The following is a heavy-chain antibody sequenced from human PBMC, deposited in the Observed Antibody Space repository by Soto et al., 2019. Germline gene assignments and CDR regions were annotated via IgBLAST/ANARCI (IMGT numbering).Heavy chain of an antibody. Sequence: PWGSLRLSCAASGFIFNSYGMHWVRQAPGKGLGWVAVISYDRSNKYYADSVKGRFTISRDNFKNTLYLEMNSLRPEDTALYYCAKPDNTGLGTFAAWGQGTLVTVSS. CDR3: AKPDNTGLGTFAA. J-gene: IGHJ5*02. V-gene: IGHV3-30*18. D-gene: IGHD1-1*01. CDR2: ISYDRSNK. CDR1: GFIFNSYG.